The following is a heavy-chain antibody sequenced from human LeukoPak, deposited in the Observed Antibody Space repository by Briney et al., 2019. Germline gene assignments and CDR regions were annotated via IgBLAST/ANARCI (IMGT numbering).Heavy chain of an antibody. CDR1: GYSFTSYW. J-gene: IGHJ6*03. V-gene: IGHV5-51*01. CDR2: IYPGDSDT. Sequence: GESLKISCKGSGYSFTSYWIGWVRQMPGKGLEWMGIIYPGDSDTRYSPSFQGQVTISADKSISTAYLQRSSLKASDTAMYYCARHSMWGEGYYYYMDVWGKGTTVTVSS. CDR3: ARHSMWGEGYYYYMDV. D-gene: IGHD3-10*01.